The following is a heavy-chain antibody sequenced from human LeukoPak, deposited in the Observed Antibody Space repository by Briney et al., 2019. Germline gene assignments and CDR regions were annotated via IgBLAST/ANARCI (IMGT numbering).Heavy chain of an antibody. Sequence: GGSLRLSCAASGFTFSSYGMHWVRQAPGKGLEWVAVISYDGSNKYYADSVKGRFTISRDNSKNTLYLQMNSLRAEDTAVYYCARDVYRLDTVTTHLVYYGMDVWGQGTTVTVSS. CDR2: ISYDGSNK. CDR1: GFTFSSYG. V-gene: IGHV3-30*03. J-gene: IGHJ6*02. CDR3: ARDVYRLDTVTTHLVYYGMDV. D-gene: IGHD4-11*01.